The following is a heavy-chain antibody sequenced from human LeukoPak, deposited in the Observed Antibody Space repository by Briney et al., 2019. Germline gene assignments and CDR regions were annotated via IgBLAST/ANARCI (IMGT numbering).Heavy chain of an antibody. V-gene: IGHV4-59*01. CDR3: ARGRVSSSTWYSTYYYYFYMDV. CDR1: DDSITMYY. D-gene: IGHD1-1*01. J-gene: IGHJ6*03. CDR2: VYHTGST. Sequence: SETLSLTCSVSDDSITMYYWTWLRQPPGKGLEWIGYVYHTGSTNFNPSLTGRVSISRDTTKNLFSLRLRSVTAADTAVYFCARGRVSSSTWYSTYYYYFYMDVWGKGTTVTVSS.